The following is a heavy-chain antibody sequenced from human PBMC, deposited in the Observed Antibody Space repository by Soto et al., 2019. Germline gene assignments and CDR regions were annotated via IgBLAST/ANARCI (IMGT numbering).Heavy chain of an antibody. J-gene: IGHJ6*02. CDR2: TYPGDSDT. CDR1: GYSFTSYW. V-gene: IGHV5-51*01. CDR3: ARHIGRSDSGSGSSIRGGMDV. Sequence: GESLTISCKGSGYSFTSYWIGSERQKPGKGLEWMGITYPGDSDTRYSPSFQGQVTISADKSISTAYLQWSSLKASDTAMYYCARHIGRSDSGSGSSIRGGMDVWGQGTTLTVSS. D-gene: IGHD3-10*01.